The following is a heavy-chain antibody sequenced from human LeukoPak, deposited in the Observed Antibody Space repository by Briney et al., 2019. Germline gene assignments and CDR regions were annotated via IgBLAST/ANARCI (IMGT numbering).Heavy chain of an antibody. J-gene: IGHJ2*01. CDR1: GDSISSYY. CDR2: IYYSGST. D-gene: IGHD6-13*01. CDR3: ARVRAAAGPMESYWYFDL. Sequence: SETLSLTCTVSGDSISSYYWSWIRQPPGKGLEWIGYIYYSGSTNYNPSLKSRVTISVDTSKNQFSLKLSSVTAADTAVYYCARVRAAAGPMESYWYFDLWGRGTLVTVSS. V-gene: IGHV4-59*01.